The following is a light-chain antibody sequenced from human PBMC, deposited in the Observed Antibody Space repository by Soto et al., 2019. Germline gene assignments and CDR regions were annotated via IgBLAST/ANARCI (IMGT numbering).Light chain of an antibody. CDR1: QGISNH. CDR3: QNSDSAPFT. CDR2: TAS. J-gene: IGKJ3*01. V-gene: IGKV1-27*01. Sequence: DIQMTQSPSSLSASVGDRVTITCRASQGISNHLAWYQQRPGKVPQLLIYTASTLQSGVPSRFSGRGSGTDFTLTISSLQPEDVATYYCQNSDSAPFTFGPGTKVEIK.